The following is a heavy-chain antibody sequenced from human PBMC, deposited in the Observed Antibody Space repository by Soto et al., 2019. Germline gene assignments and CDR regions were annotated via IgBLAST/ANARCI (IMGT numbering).Heavy chain of an antibody. V-gene: IGHV1-46*01. D-gene: IGHD6-13*01. CDR1: GYTFTSYY. CDR2: INPSGGST. CDR3: ARATNRIAEAGTGWFDP. Sequence: ASVKVSCKASGYTFTSYYMHWVRQAPGQGLEWMGIINPSGGSTSYAQKFQGRVTMTRDTSTSTVYMELSSLRSEDAAVYYCARATNRIAEAGTGWFDPWGQGTLVTVSS. J-gene: IGHJ5*02.